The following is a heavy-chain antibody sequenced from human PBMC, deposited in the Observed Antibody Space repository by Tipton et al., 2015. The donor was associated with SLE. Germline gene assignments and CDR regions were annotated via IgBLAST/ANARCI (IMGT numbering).Heavy chain of an antibody. CDR1: GSSISSGLY. D-gene: IGHD4-17*01. V-gene: IGHV4-38-2*01. J-gene: IGHJ3*02. Sequence: TLSLTCVVSGSSISSGLYWGWLRQPPGKGLEWIGSIYYSGSTYYNPSLKSRVTISVDTSKNQFSLKLSSVTAADTAVYYCARRRYGDFLLPDAFDIWGQGTMVTVSS. CDR2: IYYSGST. CDR3: ARRRYGDFLLPDAFDI.